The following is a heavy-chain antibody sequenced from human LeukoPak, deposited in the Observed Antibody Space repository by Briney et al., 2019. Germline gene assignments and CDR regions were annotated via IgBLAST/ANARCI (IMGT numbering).Heavy chain of an antibody. V-gene: IGHV1-69*06. CDR1: GGTFSSYA. CDR3: ARDRYGSGSYFDY. D-gene: IGHD3-10*01. CDR2: IIPIFGTA. Sequence: SVKVSCKASGGTFSSYAISWVRQAPGQGLEWMGGIIPIFGTANYAQKFQGRVTITADKSTSTAYMELSSLRSEDTAVYYCARDRYGSGSYFDYWDQGTLVTVSS. J-gene: IGHJ4*02.